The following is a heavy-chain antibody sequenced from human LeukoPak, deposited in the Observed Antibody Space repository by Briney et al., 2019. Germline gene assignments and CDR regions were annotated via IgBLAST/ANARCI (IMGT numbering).Heavy chain of an antibody. CDR3: ARDRRDGYNAFDY. CDR1: GFTFSSYA. V-gene: IGHV3-33*08. Sequence: GGSLRLSCAASGFTFSSYAMSWVRQAPGKGLEWVAVIWYDGSNKYYADSVKGRFTISRDNSKNTLYLQMNSLRAEDTAVYYCARDRRDGYNAFDYWGQGTLVTVSS. J-gene: IGHJ4*02. D-gene: IGHD5-24*01. CDR2: IWYDGSNK.